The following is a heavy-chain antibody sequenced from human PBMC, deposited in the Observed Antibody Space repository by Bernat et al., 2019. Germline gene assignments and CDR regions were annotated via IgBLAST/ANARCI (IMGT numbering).Heavy chain of an antibody. CDR2: INHSGST. CDR1: GGSFSGYY. CDR3: ARRSSHSSSWYLYFDL. Sequence: QVQLQQWDAGLLKPSETLSLTCAVYGGSFSGYYWSWIRQPPGKGLEWIGEINHSGSTNYNPSLKSRVTISVDTSKNQFSLKLSSVTAADTAVYYCARRSSHSSSWYLYFDLWGRGTLVTVSS. D-gene: IGHD6-13*01. V-gene: IGHV4-34*01. J-gene: IGHJ2*01.